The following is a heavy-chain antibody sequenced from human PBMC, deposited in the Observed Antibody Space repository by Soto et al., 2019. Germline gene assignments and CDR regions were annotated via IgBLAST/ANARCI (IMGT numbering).Heavy chain of an antibody. CDR3: AKDAVAVPPFSFYYMDV. D-gene: IGHD2-21*01. CDR2: ISGSGGST. V-gene: IGHV3-23*01. J-gene: IGHJ6*03. Sequence: GGSLRLSCAASGFTFTSYAMTWVRQAPGKGLEWVSGISGSGGSTYYADSVKGRFTISRDNSKNTLYLQMNSLRAEDTAVYYCAKDAVAVPPFSFYYMDVWGKGTTVTVSS. CDR1: GFTFTSYA.